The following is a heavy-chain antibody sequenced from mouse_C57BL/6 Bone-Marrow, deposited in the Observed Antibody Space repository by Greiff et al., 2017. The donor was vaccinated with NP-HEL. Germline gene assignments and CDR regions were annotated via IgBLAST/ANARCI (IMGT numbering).Heavy chain of an antibody. D-gene: IGHD2-5*01. CDR2: ISSGGSYT. CDR3: ARNYSNWYFDV. Sequence: EVKLVESGGDLVKPGGSLKLSCAASGFTFSSYGMSWVRQTPDKRLEWVATISSGGSYTYYPDSVKGRFTITRDNAKNTLFLQMSSLKSDDTAMYYCARNYSNWYFDVWGTGTTVTVSS. CDR1: GFTFSSYG. J-gene: IGHJ1*03. V-gene: IGHV5-6*01.